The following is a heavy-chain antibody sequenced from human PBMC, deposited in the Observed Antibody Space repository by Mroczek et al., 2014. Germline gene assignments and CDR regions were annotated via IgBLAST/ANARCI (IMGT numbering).Heavy chain of an antibody. Sequence: VQLQQSGGGLVQPGGSLRLSCAASGFTVSSNYMTWVRQAPGKGLEWVSLIYSGGSTYYAASVKGRFAISRDNSKNTVYLQMNSLGADDTAVYYCARKMAGFTTAFDIWGQGTMVTVSS. CDR2: IYSGGST. CDR1: GFTVSSNY. CDR3: ARKMAGFTTAFDI. D-gene: IGHD6-19*01. V-gene: IGHV3-66*01. J-gene: IGHJ3*02.